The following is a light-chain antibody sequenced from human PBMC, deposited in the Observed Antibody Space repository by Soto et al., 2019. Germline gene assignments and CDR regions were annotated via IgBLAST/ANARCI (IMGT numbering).Light chain of an antibody. CDR2: AAS. CDR3: QQVTVFPFT. J-gene: IGKJ5*01. Sequence: DIQMTQSPSSVSASVGDRVTITCRASQGISSWLAWYQQKPGKAPKLLIYAASSLQSGVPSRFSASGLGTILTSTFGGLRPEVFATSFGQQVTVFPFTSGQGHDWRLN. CDR1: QGISSW. V-gene: IGKV1D-12*01.